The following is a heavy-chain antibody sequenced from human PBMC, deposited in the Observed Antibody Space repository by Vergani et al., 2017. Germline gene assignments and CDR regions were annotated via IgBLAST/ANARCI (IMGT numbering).Heavy chain of an antibody. V-gene: IGHV3-48*04. D-gene: IGHD6-19*01. Sequence: EVQLLESGGVLVQPGGSLRLSCAASGFTFSSYSMNWVRQSPGKGLEWVSYISSSGSTIYYADSVKGRFNISRENAKNSLYLQMNSLRAEDTAVYYCARAWAGTFDYWGKGTLVTVSS. CDR3: ARAWAGTFDY. J-gene: IGHJ4*02. CDR2: ISSSGSTI. CDR1: GFTFSSYS.